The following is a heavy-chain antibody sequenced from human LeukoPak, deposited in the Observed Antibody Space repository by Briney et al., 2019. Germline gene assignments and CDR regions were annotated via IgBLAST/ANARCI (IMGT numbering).Heavy chain of an antibody. Sequence: SETLSLTCTVSGGSISSSSYYWGWIRQPPGKGLEWIGSIYYSGSTNYNPSLKSRVTISVDTSKNQFSLKLSSVTAADTAVYYCAGDSSGYENAFDIWGQGTMVTVSS. D-gene: IGHD3-22*01. J-gene: IGHJ3*02. CDR2: IYYSGST. V-gene: IGHV4-39*07. CDR3: AGDSSGYENAFDI. CDR1: GGSISSSSYY.